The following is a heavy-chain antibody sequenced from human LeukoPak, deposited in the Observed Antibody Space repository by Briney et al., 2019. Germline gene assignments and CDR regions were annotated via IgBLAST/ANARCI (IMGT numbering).Heavy chain of an antibody. Sequence: PGGSLRLSCAASGFTVSSNFMTWVRQAPGKGLEWVSVTYSDGTTYYADSVKGRFTISRDNSKNTLDLQMNSLRAEDTATYYCAKEKRNLRGTRDAFDIWGQGAMVTVS. CDR1: GFTVSSNF. CDR2: TYSDGTT. D-gene: IGHD1-7*01. J-gene: IGHJ3*02. V-gene: IGHV3-53*01. CDR3: AKEKRNLRGTRDAFDI.